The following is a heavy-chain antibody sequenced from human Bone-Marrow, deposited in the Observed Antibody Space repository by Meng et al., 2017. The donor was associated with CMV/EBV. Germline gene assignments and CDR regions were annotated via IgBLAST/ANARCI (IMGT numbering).Heavy chain of an antibody. CDR3: ARTLSSLWNDAFDI. Sequence: SETLSLTCTVSAFPINTDYYWGWIRQSPGKGLEWLGNIYYSGGTFYNPSLKSRVAISIDTSKNQFSLRLTSVTAADTAVYYCARTLSSLWNDAFDIWGQGTMVTVSS. V-gene: IGHV4-38-2*02. D-gene: IGHD6-19*01. J-gene: IGHJ3*02. CDR2: IYYSGGT. CDR1: AFPINTDYY.